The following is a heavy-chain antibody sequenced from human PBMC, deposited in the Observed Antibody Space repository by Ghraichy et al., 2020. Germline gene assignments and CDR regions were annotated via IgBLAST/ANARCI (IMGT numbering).Heavy chain of an antibody. Sequence: GGSLRLSCAASGFTFSNAWMSWVRQAPGKGLEWVGRIKSKTDGGTTDYAAPVKGRFTISRDDSKNTLYLQMNSLKTEDTAVYYCTTLEYSSSSQDYYYYYGMDVWGQGTTVTVSS. J-gene: IGHJ6*02. CDR2: IKSKTDGGTT. D-gene: IGHD6-6*01. CDR1: GFTFSNAW. V-gene: IGHV3-15*01. CDR3: TTLEYSSSSQDYYYYYGMDV.